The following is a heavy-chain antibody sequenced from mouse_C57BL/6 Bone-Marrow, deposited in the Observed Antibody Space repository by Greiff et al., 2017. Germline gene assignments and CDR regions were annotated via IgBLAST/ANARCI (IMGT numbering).Heavy chain of an antibody. CDR2: ISDGGSYT. Sequence: EVKVVESGGGLVKPGGSLKLSCAASGFTFSSYAMSWVRQTPEKRLEWVATISDGGSYTYYPDNVKGRFTISRDNAKNNLYLQMSHLKSEDTAMYYCARGENSNYVGYWGQGTTLTVSS. V-gene: IGHV5-4*03. CDR3: ARGENSNYVGY. CDR1: GFTFSSYA. D-gene: IGHD2-5*01. J-gene: IGHJ2*01.